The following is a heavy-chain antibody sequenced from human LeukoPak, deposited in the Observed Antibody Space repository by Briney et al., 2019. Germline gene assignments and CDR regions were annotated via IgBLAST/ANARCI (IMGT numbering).Heavy chain of an antibody. Sequence: LSETLSLTCTVSGGSISSYYWSWIRQPPGKGLEWIGYIFDSGSINHCPSLKSRVTISVDTSKNQFSLNLSSVTAADTAVYYCARVGTYGSGSYLSWLDYWGKGTLVTASA. J-gene: IGHJ4*02. CDR1: GGSISSYY. V-gene: IGHV4-59*01. D-gene: IGHD3-10*01. CDR3: ARVGTYGSGSYLSWLDY. CDR2: IFDSGSI.